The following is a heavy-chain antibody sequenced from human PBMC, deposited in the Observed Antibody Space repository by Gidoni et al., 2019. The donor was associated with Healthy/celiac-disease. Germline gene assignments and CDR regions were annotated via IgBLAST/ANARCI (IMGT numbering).Heavy chain of an antibody. CDR2: ISYDGSNK. V-gene: IGHV3-30-3*01. J-gene: IGHJ4*02. D-gene: IGHD1-26*01. Sequence: QVQLVESGGGVVQPGRSLRLSCAASGFTFSSYAMHWVRQAPGKGLEWVAVISYDGSNKYYADSVKGRFTISRDNSKNTLYLQMNSLRAEDTAVYYCARDGGGSYYTNFDYWGQGTLVTVSS. CDR3: ARDGGGSYYTNFDY. CDR1: GFTFSSYA.